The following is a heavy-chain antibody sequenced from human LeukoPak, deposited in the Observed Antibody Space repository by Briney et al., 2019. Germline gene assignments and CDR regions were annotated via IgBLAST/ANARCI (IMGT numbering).Heavy chain of an antibody. V-gene: IGHV1-2*02. Sequence: GASVKVSCKASGFTFTAYHMHWVRQAPGQGLEWMGWINPNSGGTNYAQKFQGRVTMTRDTSISTAYMELSRLRSDDTAVYYCARIAGYDILTGYLYNWFDPWGQGTLVTVSS. J-gene: IGHJ5*02. CDR2: INPNSGGT. D-gene: IGHD3-9*01. CDR1: GFTFTAYH. CDR3: ARIAGYDILTGYLYNWFDP.